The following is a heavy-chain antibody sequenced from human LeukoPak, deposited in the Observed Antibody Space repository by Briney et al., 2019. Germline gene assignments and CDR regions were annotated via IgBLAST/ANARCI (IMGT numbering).Heavy chain of an antibody. D-gene: IGHD3-10*01. J-gene: IGHJ5*02. CDR2: IYYSGSN. V-gene: IGHV4-61*01. Sequence: KPAETLSLTCTVSGGSVSSGSYYWSWIRQPPGKGLEWIVDIYYSGSNYYNPSLKSRVTISVDTSKNQFSLKLSSVTAADTAVYYCARTHYGSGSHNWFDPWGQGTLVTVSS. CDR3: ARTHYGSGSHNWFDP. CDR1: GGSVSSGSYY.